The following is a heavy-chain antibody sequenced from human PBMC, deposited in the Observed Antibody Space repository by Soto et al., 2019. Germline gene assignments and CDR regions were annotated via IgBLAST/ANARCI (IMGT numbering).Heavy chain of an antibody. CDR3: ARDRLRLGYSGYDYDAFDS. V-gene: IGHV3-21*01. CDR2: ISSSSSYI. J-gene: IGHJ3*02. Sequence: EVQLVESGGGLVKPGGYLRLSCAASGCTFSSYSMNWVRQAPGKGLEWVSSISSSSSYIYYADSVKGRFTISRDNAKNSLYLQMNSLRAEDTAVYYCARDRLRLGYSGYDYDAFDSWGQGTMVTVSS. D-gene: IGHD5-12*01. CDR1: GCTFSSYS.